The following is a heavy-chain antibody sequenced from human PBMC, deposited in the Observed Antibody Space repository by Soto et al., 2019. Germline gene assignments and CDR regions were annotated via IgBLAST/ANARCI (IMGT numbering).Heavy chain of an antibody. V-gene: IGHV3-23*01. CDR1: GFTFSSYA. D-gene: IGHD6-13*01. CDR2: ISGSGGST. J-gene: IGHJ6*02. CDR3: ATLTAAWYYYGMDV. Sequence: LRLSCAASGFTFSSYAMSWVRQAPGKGLEWVSAISGSGGSTYYADSVKGRFTISRDNSKNTLYLQMNSLRAEDTAVYYCATLTAAWYYYGMDVWGQGTTVTVSS.